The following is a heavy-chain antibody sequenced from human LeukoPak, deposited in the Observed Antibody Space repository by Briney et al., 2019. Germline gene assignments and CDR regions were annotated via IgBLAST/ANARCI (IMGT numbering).Heavy chain of an antibody. CDR3: ARDHYGAALDY. D-gene: IGHD4/OR15-4a*01. Sequence: GGSLRLSCAASGLTVSSNYMSWVRQAPGKGLEWVSVIYSGGSTDYADSVKGRFTISRDNPKNTLYLQMNSLRAEDTAVYHCARDHYGAALDYWGQGTLVTVSS. CDR1: GLTVSSNY. CDR2: IYSGGST. J-gene: IGHJ4*02. V-gene: IGHV3-66*02.